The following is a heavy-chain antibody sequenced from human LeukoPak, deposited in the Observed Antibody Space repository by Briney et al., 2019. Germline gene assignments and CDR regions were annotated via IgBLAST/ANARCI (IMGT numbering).Heavy chain of an antibody. Sequence: SETLSLTCTVSGGSISSYYWSWLRQPPGKGLEWIGYIYYSGSTNYNPSLKSRVTISVDTSKNQFSLKLSSVTAADTAVYYCASSRFGDAFDIWGQGTMVTVSS. D-gene: IGHD3-10*01. V-gene: IGHV4-59*08. CDR3: ASSRFGDAFDI. CDR1: GGSISSYY. J-gene: IGHJ3*02. CDR2: IYYSGST.